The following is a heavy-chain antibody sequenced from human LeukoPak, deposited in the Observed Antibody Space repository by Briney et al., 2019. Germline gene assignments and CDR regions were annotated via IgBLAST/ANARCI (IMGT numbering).Heavy chain of an antibody. CDR1: GGSISSGGYS. CDR3: ARGGYSYGLAY. Sequence: SETLSLTCAVSGGSISSGGYSWSWIRQPPGKGLEWIGYIYHSGSTYYNPSLKSRVTISVDRSKSQFSLKLSSVTAADTAVYYCARGGYSYGLAYWGQGTLVTVSS. J-gene: IGHJ4*02. D-gene: IGHD5-18*01. V-gene: IGHV4-30-2*01. CDR2: IYHSGST.